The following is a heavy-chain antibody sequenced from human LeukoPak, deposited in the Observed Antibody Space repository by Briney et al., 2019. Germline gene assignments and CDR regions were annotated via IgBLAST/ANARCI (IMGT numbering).Heavy chain of an antibody. CDR1: GGSISSGSYY. CDR3: ARLGHSTVATYWYFDL. V-gene: IGHV4-61*10. CDR2: IYYSGST. D-gene: IGHD4-17*01. Sequence: SETLSLTCTVSGGSISSGSYYWSWIRQPAGKGLEWIGYIYYSGSTNYNPSLKSRVTISVDTSKNQFSLKLSSVTAADTAVYYCARLGHSTVATYWYFDLWGRGALVTVSS. J-gene: IGHJ2*01.